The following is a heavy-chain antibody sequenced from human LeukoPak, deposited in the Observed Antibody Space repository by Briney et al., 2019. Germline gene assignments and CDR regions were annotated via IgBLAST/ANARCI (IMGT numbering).Heavy chain of an antibody. D-gene: IGHD5-12*01. CDR1: GFTFSSYW. CDR3: AREGGYGYFDY. CDR2: IKQDGSEK. V-gene: IGHV3-7*01. Sequence: GGSLRLSCAASGFTFSSYWMSWVRQAPGKGREGVANIKQDGSEKYYVDSVKGRFTISRDNAKNSLYLQMNSLRAEDTAVYYCAREGGYGYFDYWGQGTLVTVSS. J-gene: IGHJ4*02.